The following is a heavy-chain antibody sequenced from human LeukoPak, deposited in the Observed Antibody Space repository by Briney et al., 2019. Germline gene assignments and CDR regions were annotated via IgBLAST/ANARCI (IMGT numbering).Heavy chain of an antibody. CDR2: ISGSGGST. D-gene: IGHD3-16*02. CDR3: AKADGSMITFGGVIAPWDFDY. V-gene: IGHV3-23*01. J-gene: IGHJ4*02. Sequence: GGSLRLSCAASGFTFSSYAMSWGRQAPGKGLEWVSAISGSGGSTYYADSVKGRFTISRDNSKNTLYLQMNSLSAEDTAVYYCAKADGSMITFGGVIAPWDFDYWGQGTLVTVSS. CDR1: GFTFSSYA.